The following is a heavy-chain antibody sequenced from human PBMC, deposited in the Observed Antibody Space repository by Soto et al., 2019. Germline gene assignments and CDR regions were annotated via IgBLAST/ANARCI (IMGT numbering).Heavy chain of an antibody. D-gene: IGHD2-8*01. CDR1: GYTFTSYY. Sequence: ASVKVSCKASGYTFTSYYMHWVRQAPGQGLEWMGIINPSGGSTSYARKFQGRVTMTRDTSTSTVYMELSSLRSEDTAVYYCARDIVLMVYAIRYYYYGMDVWGQGTTVTVSS. J-gene: IGHJ6*02. CDR3: ARDIVLMVYAIRYYYYGMDV. CDR2: INPSGGST. V-gene: IGHV1-46*01.